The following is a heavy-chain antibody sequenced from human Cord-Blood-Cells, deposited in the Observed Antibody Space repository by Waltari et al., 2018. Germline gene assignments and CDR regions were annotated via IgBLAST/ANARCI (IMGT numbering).Heavy chain of an antibody. D-gene: IGHD3-16*01. V-gene: IGHV4-30-2*01. Sequence: QLQLQESGPGLVKPSQTLSLTCAVSGGPISSGGYYWRWSRQPPGKGLEWIGYIYHSGSTYYNPSLKSRVTISVDRSKNQFSLKLSSVTAADTAVYYCASQPRLGDAFDIWGQGTMVTVSS. CDR3: ASQPRLGDAFDI. J-gene: IGHJ3*02. CDR2: IYHSGST. CDR1: GGPISSGGYY.